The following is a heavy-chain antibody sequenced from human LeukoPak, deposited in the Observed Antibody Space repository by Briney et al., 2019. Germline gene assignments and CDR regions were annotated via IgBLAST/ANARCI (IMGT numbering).Heavy chain of an antibody. J-gene: IGHJ5*02. Sequence: PSETLSLTCTASGGSISSYYWSWIRQPPGKGLEWIGYIYYSGSTNYNPSLKSRVTISVDTSKNQFSLKLSSVTAADTAVYYCAREVAVAGKSGWFDPWGQGTLVTVSS. CDR2: IYYSGST. D-gene: IGHD6-19*01. CDR3: AREVAVAGKSGWFDP. V-gene: IGHV4-59*01. CDR1: GGSISSYY.